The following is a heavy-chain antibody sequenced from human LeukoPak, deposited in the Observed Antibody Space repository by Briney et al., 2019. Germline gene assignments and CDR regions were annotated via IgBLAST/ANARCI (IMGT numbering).Heavy chain of an antibody. Sequence: GGSLRLSCAASGFTFSSHAMSWVRQAPGKGLEWVSAISGSGGSAYYADSVKGRFTISRDNSKNTLYLQMNSLRAEDTAVYYCARGGGLRGGYFDYWGQGTLVTVSS. CDR3: ARGGGLRGGYFDY. CDR2: ISGSGGSA. J-gene: IGHJ4*02. D-gene: IGHD3-16*01. V-gene: IGHV3-23*01. CDR1: GFTFSSHA.